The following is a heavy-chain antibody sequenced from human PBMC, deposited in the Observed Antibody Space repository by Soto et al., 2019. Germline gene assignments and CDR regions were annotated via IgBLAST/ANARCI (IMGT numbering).Heavy chain of an antibody. CDR2: IIPIFGTA. J-gene: IGHJ4*02. D-gene: IGHD5-12*01. CDR3: AREQSYSGYDTNDY. CDR1: GGTFSSYG. V-gene: IGHV1-69*12. Sequence: QVQLVQSGSEVKKPGSSVKVSCKASGGTFSSYGISWVRQAPGQGLEWMGGIIPIFGTANYAQKFQGRVTITADASTSTAYMALSSLRSEDTVVDYCAREQSYSGYDTNDYWGQGTLVTVSS.